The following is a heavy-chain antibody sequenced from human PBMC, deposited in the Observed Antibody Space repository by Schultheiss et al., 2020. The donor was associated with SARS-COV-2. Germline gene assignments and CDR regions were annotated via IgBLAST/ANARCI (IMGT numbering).Heavy chain of an antibody. CDR2: ISYDGSEK. V-gene: IGHV3-30*18. CDR1: GFTVSSNE. CDR3: AKDASSSGWYLNWYFDL. Sequence: GESLKISCAASGFTVSSNEMNWVRQAPGKGLEWVAVISYDGSEKKYADSVKGRFTISRDNSKNTLSLQMNSLTAEDTAVYYCAKDASSSGWYLNWYFDLWGRGTLVTVSS. J-gene: IGHJ2*01. D-gene: IGHD6-19*01.